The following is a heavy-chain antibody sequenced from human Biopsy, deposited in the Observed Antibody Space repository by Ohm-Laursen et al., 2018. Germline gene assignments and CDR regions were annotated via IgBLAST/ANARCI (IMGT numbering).Heavy chain of an antibody. Sequence: GTLSLTCAVSGYSISSGYYWGWIRQPPGKGLEWIGSIYHSGSTYYNPSLKSRVTISVDTPKNQFSLKLSSVTAADTAGYYCARGQALKSFDYWGQGTLVTVSS. J-gene: IGHJ4*02. CDR2: IYHSGST. CDR1: GYSISSGYY. V-gene: IGHV4-38-2*01. CDR3: ARGQALKSFDY.